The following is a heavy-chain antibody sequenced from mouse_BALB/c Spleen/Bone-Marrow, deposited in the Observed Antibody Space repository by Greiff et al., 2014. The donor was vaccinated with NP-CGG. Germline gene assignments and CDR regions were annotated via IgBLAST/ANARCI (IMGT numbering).Heavy chain of an antibody. Sequence: VQLQQSGAELARPGASVKLSCKASGYTFTSYWMQWVKQRPGQGLERIGAIYPGDGDTRYTQRFKGKATLTADKSSSTAYMQLSSLASEDSAVYYCARFYGYDGMDYWGQGTSVTVSS. J-gene: IGHJ4*01. V-gene: IGHV1-87*01. CDR3: ARFYGYDGMDY. D-gene: IGHD2-2*01. CDR1: GYTFTSYW. CDR2: IYPGDGDT.